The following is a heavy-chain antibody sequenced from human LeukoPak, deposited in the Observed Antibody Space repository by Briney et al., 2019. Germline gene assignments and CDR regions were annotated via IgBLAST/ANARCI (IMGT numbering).Heavy chain of an antibody. D-gene: IGHD5-18*01. J-gene: IGHJ6*02. CDR3: AKDPLYTYDDSRVSYGMDV. V-gene: IGHV3-30*18. CDR2: ISYDGSNT. CDR1: GFTFSSYA. Sequence: PGRSLRLSCAASGFTFSSYAMHWVRQAPGKGLEWVAVISYDGSNTYYADSVKGRFTISRDNSKNTLYLQMNSLRAEDTAVYYCAKDPLYTYDDSRVSYGMDVWGQGTTVTVSS.